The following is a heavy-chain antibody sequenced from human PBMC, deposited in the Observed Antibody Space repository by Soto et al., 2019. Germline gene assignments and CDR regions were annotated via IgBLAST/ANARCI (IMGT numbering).Heavy chain of an antibody. Sequence: QVQLVQSGAEVKKPGSSLRVSCKASGDTLNFYTINWGRQAPGLGLEWLGRIIPSLSVSNYAQKFQGRVTITADKSTSTAYMEVSSLRSEDTAMYYCATSFGSGYRAVDYWGQGALVTVSS. V-gene: IGHV1-69*02. J-gene: IGHJ4*02. CDR3: ATSFGSGYRAVDY. CDR1: GDTLNFYT. D-gene: IGHD3-10*01. CDR2: IIPSLSVS.